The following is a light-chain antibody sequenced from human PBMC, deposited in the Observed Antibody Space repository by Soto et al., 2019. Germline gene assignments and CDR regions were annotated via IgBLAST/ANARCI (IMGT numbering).Light chain of an antibody. CDR2: AAS. CDR1: QSISSY. Sequence: DIQMTQSPSSLSASVGDRVTITCRASQSISSYLNWYQQKPGKAPKLLIYAASSLQSGVPSRFSGSGSGTDFTLTTSSLQPEEFATYYCQQSYSTPLTFDGGPKVEIK. V-gene: IGKV1-39*01. CDR3: QQSYSTPLT. J-gene: IGKJ4*01.